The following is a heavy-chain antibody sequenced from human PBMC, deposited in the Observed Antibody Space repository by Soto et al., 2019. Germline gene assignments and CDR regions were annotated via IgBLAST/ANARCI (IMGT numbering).Heavy chain of an antibody. CDR3: ARDPRRIAAAGTVFYNCYYYGMDV. J-gene: IGHJ6*02. Sequence: ASVKVSCKASGYTFTSYYMHWVRQAPGQGLEWMGIINPSGGSTSYAQKFQGRVTMTRDTSTSTVYMELSSLRSEDTAVYYCARDPRRIAAAGTVFYNCYYYGMDVWGQGTTVTVSS. CDR2: INPSGGST. CDR1: GYTFTSYY. D-gene: IGHD6-13*01. V-gene: IGHV1-46*01.